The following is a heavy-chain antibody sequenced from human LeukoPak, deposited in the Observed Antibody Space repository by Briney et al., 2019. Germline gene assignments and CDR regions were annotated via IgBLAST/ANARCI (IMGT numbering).Heavy chain of an antibody. Sequence: SETLSLTCTVSGGSISSYYWSWIRQPAGKGLEWIGRIYTSGSTNYNPSLKSRVTMSVDTSKNQFPLKLSSVTAADTAVYYCARDYYDSSGSPYDAFDIWGQGTMVTVSS. CDR3: ARDYYDSSGSPYDAFDI. CDR2: IYTSGST. J-gene: IGHJ3*02. D-gene: IGHD3-22*01. V-gene: IGHV4-4*07. CDR1: GGSISSYY.